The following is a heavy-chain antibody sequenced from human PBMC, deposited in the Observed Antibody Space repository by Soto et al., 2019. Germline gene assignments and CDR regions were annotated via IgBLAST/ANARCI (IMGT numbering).Heavy chain of an antibody. CDR1: GGSISSGGYS. Sequence: QLQLQESGSGLVKPSQTLSLTCAVSGGSISSGGYSWSWIRQPPGKGLEWIGYIYHSGSTYYNPSHTSRVTTSVDRSKNQFSLKLSSVTAADTAVYYCARESYDSSGYGAFDIWGQGTMVTVSS. D-gene: IGHD3-22*01. CDR3: ARESYDSSGYGAFDI. J-gene: IGHJ3*02. V-gene: IGHV4-30-2*01. CDR2: IYHSGST.